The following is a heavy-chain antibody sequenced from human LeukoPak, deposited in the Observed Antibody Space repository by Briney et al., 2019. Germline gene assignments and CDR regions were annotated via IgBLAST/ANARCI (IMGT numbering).Heavy chain of an antibody. CDR3: ARDSQPRRYFYYYMDV. CDR2: TSPYSGNT. J-gene: IGHJ6*03. Sequence: ASVKASCKASGYTYVSYGINWVRQAPGQGLEWLGWTSPYSGNTNFAQKLQGRLIMTTDPSTNTTYMELTSLRSDDTAVYYCARDSQPRRYFYYYMDVWGRGTTVTVSS. V-gene: IGHV1-18*01. CDR1: GYTYVSYG. D-gene: IGHD1-14*01.